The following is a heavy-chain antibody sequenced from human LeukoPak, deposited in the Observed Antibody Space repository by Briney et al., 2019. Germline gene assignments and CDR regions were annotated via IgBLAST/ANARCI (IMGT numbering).Heavy chain of an antibody. CDR2: IIPIFGTA. D-gene: IGHD2-15*01. CDR1: GGTFSSYA. V-gene: IGHV1-69*13. J-gene: IGHJ6*03. CDR3: ARPRNSLYSHYYYYMDV. Sequence: GASVKVSCKASGGTFSSYAISWVRQAPGQGLEWMGGIIPIFGTANYAQKFQGRVTITADESTSTAYMELSSLRSEDTAVYYCARPRNSLYSHYYYYMDVWGKGTTVTISS.